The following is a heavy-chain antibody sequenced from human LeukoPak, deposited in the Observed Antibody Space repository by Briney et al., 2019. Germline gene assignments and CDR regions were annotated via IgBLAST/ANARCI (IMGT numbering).Heavy chain of an antibody. CDR3: ARDPRAPPGAFDI. V-gene: IGHV4-59*01. Sequence: SETLSLTSTVSGGSISSYYWSWIRQPPGKGLEWIGYIYYSGSTNYNPSLKSRVTISVDTSKNQFSLKLSSVTAADTAVYYCARDPRAPPGAFDIWGQGTMVTVSS. CDR1: GGSISSYY. J-gene: IGHJ3*02. CDR2: IYYSGST. D-gene: IGHD3-10*01.